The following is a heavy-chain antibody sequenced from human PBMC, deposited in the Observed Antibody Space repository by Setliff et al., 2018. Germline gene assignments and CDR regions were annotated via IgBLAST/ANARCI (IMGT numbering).Heavy chain of an antibody. CDR2: MYYSGSN. Sequence: PSETLSLTCNVSGDSINRSGYYWGWICQPPGKGLEWIGSMYYSGSNDYNPSLKSRVTISLDTSKNQFSLRLTSVTTADTAVYYCARSYHLVLTNWFDAWGHGTQVTVSS. D-gene: IGHD1-26*01. CDR1: GDSINRSGYY. CDR3: ARSYHLVLTNWFDA. V-gene: IGHV4-39*07. J-gene: IGHJ5*01.